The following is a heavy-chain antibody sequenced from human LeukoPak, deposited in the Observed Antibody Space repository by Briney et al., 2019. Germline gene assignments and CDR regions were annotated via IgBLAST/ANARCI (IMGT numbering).Heavy chain of an antibody. Sequence: PGGSLRLSCAASGFTFSSYAMSWVRQAPGKGLEWVSAISGSGGSTYYADSVKGRFTISRDNSKNTLYLQTNSLRAEDTAVYYCAKDYYGSGSSIYYFDYWGQRTLVTVSS. J-gene: IGHJ4*02. D-gene: IGHD3-10*01. CDR2: ISGSGGST. V-gene: IGHV3-23*01. CDR3: AKDYYGSGSSIYYFDY. CDR1: GFTFSSYA.